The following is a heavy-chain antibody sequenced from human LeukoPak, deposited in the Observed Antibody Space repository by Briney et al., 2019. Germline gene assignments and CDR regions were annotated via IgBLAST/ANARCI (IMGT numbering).Heavy chain of an antibody. CDR3: ARAVDTAMAIDY. D-gene: IGHD5-18*01. CDR1: GVSISSGGYY. CDR2: IYYSGST. V-gene: IGHV4-31*03. J-gene: IGHJ4*02. Sequence: PSETLSLTCTVSGVSISSGGYYWSWLRQHPGKGLEWIGYIYYSGSTYYNPSLKSRVTISVDTSKNQFSLKLSSVTAADTAVYYCARAVDTAMAIDYWGQGTLVTVSS.